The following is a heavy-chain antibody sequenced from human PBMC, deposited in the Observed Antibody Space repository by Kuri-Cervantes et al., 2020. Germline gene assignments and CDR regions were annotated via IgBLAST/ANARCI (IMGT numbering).Heavy chain of an antibody. J-gene: IGHJ4*02. D-gene: IGHD1-26*01. Sequence: ASVKVSCKASGYTFTSYYMHWVRQAPGQGLEWMGIINFSGGSTSYAQKFHGRVTMTRDTSTSTVYMELSSLRSEDTAVYYCARAGTVGPTTGYFDYWGQGTLVTVSS. V-gene: IGHV1-46*01. CDR1: GYTFTSYY. CDR3: ARAGTVGPTTGYFDY. CDR2: INFSGGST.